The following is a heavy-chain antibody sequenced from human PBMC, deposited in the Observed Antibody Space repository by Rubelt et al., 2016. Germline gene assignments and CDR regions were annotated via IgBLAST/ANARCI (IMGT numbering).Heavy chain of an antibody. D-gene: IGHD6-19*01. CDR3: ARLSSGWYYFDY. CDR2: IYYSGST. J-gene: IGHJ4*02. CDR1: GGSISSSSYY. V-gene: IGHV4-39*01. Sequence: QLQLQESGPGLVKPSETLSLTCTVSGGSISSSSYYWGWIRQPPGKGLEWIGSIYYSGSTYYNPSLKSRGTVSVDTSRNQFSLKLSSVTAADTAVYYWARLSSGWYYFDYWGQGTLVTVSS.